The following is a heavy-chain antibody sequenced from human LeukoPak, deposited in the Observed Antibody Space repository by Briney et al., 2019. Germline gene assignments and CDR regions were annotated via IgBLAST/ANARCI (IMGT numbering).Heavy chain of an antibody. CDR3: ASSEAAAGSDFDY. V-gene: IGHV4-59*01. D-gene: IGHD6-13*01. J-gene: IGHJ4*02. CDR1: GGSISSYY. CDR2: IYYSGST. Sequence: SETLSLTCTVSGGSISSYYWSWIRQPPGKGLEWIGYIYYSGSTNYNPSLKSRVTISVDTSKNQFSLKLSSVTAADTAVYYCASSEAAAGSDFDYWGQGTLVTVSS.